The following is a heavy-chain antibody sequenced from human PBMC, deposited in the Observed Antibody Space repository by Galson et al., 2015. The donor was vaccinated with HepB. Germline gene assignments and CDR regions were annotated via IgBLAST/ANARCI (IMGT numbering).Heavy chain of an antibody. Sequence: SVKVSCKASGYTFTSYDINWVRQATGQGLEWMGWMNPNSGNTGYAQKFQGRVTMTRNTSISTAYMELSSLRSEDTAVYYCARGKVVAARRYYYYYYMDVWGKGTTVTVSS. D-gene: IGHD6-6*01. CDR1: GYTFTSYD. CDR3: ARGKVVAARRYYYYYYMDV. CDR2: MNPNSGNT. V-gene: IGHV1-8*01. J-gene: IGHJ6*03.